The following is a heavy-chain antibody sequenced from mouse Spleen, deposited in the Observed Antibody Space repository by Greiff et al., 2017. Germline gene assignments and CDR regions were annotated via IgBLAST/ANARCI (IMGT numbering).Heavy chain of an antibody. CDR2: INPSSGYT. CDR3: AIITTVVAFDY. J-gene: IGHJ2*01. D-gene: IGHD1-1*01. CDR1: GYTFTSYT. Sequence: QVQLKQSGAELARPGASVKMSCKASGYTFTSYTMHWVKQRPGQGLEWIGYINPSSGYTKYNQKFKDKATLTADKSSSTAYMQLSSLTSEDSAVYYCAIITTVVAFDYWGQGTTLTVSS. V-gene: IGHV1-4*01.